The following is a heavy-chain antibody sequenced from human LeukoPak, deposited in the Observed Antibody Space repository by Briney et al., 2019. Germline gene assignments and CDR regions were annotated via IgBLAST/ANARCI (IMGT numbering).Heavy chain of an antibody. CDR3: ARDPRLRSRGDGNFPFSFDT. CDR2: ISPSSSYI. D-gene: IGHD4-23*01. CDR1: GFTFNNYN. V-gene: IGHV3-21*01. Sequence: GGSLRLSCAASGFTFNNYNMNWVRQAPGKGLEWVSSISPSSSYIYYGDSVRGRFTISRDNAKNSLFLQLSSLRVEDTAIYYCARDPRLRSRGDGNFPFSFDTWGQGTLVTVSS. J-gene: IGHJ4*02.